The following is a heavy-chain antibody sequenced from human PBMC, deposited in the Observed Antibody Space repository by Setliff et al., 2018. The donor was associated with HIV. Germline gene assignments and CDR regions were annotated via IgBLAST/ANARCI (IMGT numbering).Heavy chain of an antibody. V-gene: IGHV4-4*07. CDR1: GGSISSYY. J-gene: IGHJ6*03. CDR2: IYTTGST. Sequence: SETLSLTCTVSGGSISSYYWSWIRQPAGKGLEWIGHIYTTGSTKYNPSLKRRVTMSVDTSKNHFSLNPRSVTAADTAVYYCARGFTNYDILTGYPRAPYYYFYMDVWGKGTTVTVSS. D-gene: IGHD3-9*01. CDR3: ARGFTNYDILTGYPRAPYYYFYMDV.